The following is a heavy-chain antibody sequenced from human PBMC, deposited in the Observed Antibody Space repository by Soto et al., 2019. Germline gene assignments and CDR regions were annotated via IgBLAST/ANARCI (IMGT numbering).Heavy chain of an antibody. V-gene: IGHV4-59*01. CDR2: IYYSGST. CDR3: AIGFRLGY. D-gene: IGHD3-16*01. CDR1: GGSISSYY. J-gene: IGHJ4*02. Sequence: KPSETLSLTCTVSGGSISSYYWSWIRQPPGKGLEWIGYIYYSGSTNYNPSLKSRVTISVDTSKNQFSLKLSSVTAADTAVYYCAIGFRLGYWGQGTLVTVSS.